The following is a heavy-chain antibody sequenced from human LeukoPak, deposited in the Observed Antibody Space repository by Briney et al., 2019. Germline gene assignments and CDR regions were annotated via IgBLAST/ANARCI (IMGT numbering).Heavy chain of an antibody. Sequence: SETLSLTCAVYGGSFSGYYWSWIRQPPGKGLEWIGEINHSGSTNYNPSFKSRVTISVDTSKNQFSLKLSSVTAADTAVYYCARGSYSSSWYFSWYFDLWGRGTLVTVSS. V-gene: IGHV4-34*01. CDR2: INHSGST. D-gene: IGHD6-13*01. CDR3: ARGSYSSSWYFSWYFDL. CDR1: GGSFSGYY. J-gene: IGHJ2*01.